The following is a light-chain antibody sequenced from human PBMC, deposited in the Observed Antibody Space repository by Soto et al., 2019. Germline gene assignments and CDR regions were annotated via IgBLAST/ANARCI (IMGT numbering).Light chain of an antibody. J-gene: IGLJ2*01. Sequence: QSVLTQPPSVSGAPGQSVNIACTGSNSNIGAGYDVHWYRQSPGTAPKLLLSGHSHRPSGVPDRLSGSKSGTSAFLAITGLQPGDEADYYCAAWDDSLYGVVFGGGTKLTVL. CDR3: AAWDDSLYGVV. V-gene: IGLV1-40*01. CDR2: GHS. CDR1: NSNIGAGYD.